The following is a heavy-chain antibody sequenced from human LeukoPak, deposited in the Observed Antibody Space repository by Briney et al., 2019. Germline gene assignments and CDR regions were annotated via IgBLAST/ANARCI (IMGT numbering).Heavy chain of an antibody. J-gene: IGHJ4*02. Sequence: ASVKVSCKASGYTFTSYDINWVRQATGQGLEWMGWMNPNSGNTGYAQKFQGRVTMTRNASISTAYMELSSLRSEDTAVYYCARTPTTLRYFDWLGPYYFDYWGQGTLVTVSS. V-gene: IGHV1-8*01. CDR3: ARTPTTLRYFDWLGPYYFDY. CDR1: GYTFTSYD. D-gene: IGHD3-9*01. CDR2: MNPNSGNT.